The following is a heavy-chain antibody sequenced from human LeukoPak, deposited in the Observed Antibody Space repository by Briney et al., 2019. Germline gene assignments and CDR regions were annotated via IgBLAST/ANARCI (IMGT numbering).Heavy chain of an antibody. J-gene: IGHJ3*02. CDR1: GFTFSSYA. CDR2: ISGSGGIT. V-gene: IGHV3-23*01. Sequence: GGSLRLSCAASGFTFSSYAMSWVRQAPGKGLEWVSAISGSGGITYYADSVKGRFTISRDNSKNTLYLQMNSLRGEDTAVYYCAKVGVVIRDAFDIWGQGTMVTVSS. D-gene: IGHD3-10*01. CDR3: AKVGVVIRDAFDI.